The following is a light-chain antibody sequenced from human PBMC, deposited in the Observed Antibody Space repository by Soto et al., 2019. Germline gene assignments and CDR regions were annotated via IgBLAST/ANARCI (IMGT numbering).Light chain of an antibody. V-gene: IGKV2D-29*02. Sequence: DVVMTQTPLSLSVAPGQPASISCKSSQSLLHITGETFLFWYLLKPGQSPQLLIYEVSTRVSGVPDRFSGSGSGTDFTLAISRVETDDVGIYYCMQSTQLPPTFGQGTRLEIK. CDR2: EVS. CDR3: MQSTQLPPT. J-gene: IGKJ5*01. CDR1: QSLLHITGETF.